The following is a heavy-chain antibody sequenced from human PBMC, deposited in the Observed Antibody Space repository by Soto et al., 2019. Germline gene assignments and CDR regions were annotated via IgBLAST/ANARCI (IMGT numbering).Heavy chain of an antibody. J-gene: IGHJ4*02. CDR2: IGPESGAT. Sequence: APVKVSCKTSGYTFTGHYIHWVRQAPQQGPEWMGEIGPESGATRYAQKFRGRVTMTMDTSISTAYMELSRLRSDDTAVYYCARXKGDYYDSSGYHYYFDYWGQGTLVTVS. CDR1: GYTFTGHY. CDR3: ARXKGDYYDSSGYHYYFDY. V-gene: IGHV1-2*02. D-gene: IGHD3-22*01.